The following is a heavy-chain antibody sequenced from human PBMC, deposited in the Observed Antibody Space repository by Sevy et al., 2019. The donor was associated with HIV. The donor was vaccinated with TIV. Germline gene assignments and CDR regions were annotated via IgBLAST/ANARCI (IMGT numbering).Heavy chain of an antibody. CDR2: IYYSGGT. Sequence: SETLSLTCTVSGGSISSSSYYWGWIRQPPGKGLEWIGSIYYSGGTYYNPSLKSRVTISVDTSKNQFSLKLSSVTAADTAVYYCASQGGARSAFDIWGQGTMVTVSS. D-gene: IGHD1-26*01. CDR3: ASQGGARSAFDI. V-gene: IGHV4-39*01. J-gene: IGHJ3*02. CDR1: GGSISSSSYY.